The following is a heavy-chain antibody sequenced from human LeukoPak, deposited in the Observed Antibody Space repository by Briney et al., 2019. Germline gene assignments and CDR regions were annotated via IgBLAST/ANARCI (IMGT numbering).Heavy chain of an antibody. CDR2: VKPHSGNT. J-gene: IGHJ4*02. CDR3: ARGGYCSSASCSMAELDY. Sequence: ASEKVSRKAYRYTFTRYNINWVRQAPGQERERMGWVKPHSGNTGCAQKLQGRVTMTRITSTGTAYMELGSLRSEDTAVYYCARGGYCSSASCSMAELDYWGQGTLVTVSS. CDR1: RYTFTRYN. D-gene: IGHD2-2*01. V-gene: IGHV1-8*01.